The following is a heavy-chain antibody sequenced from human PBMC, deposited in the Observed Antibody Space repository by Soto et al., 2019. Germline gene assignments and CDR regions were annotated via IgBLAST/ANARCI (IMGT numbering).Heavy chain of an antibody. J-gene: IGHJ4*02. Sequence: QVQLVESGGGVVQPGRSLRLSCAASGFTFSSYGRHWVRQAPGKGLEWVAVIWYDGSNKYYADSVKGRFTISRDNSKNTLYLQMNSLRAEDRAVYYCASSITKPFRYFDYWGQGTLVTVSS. CDR1: GFTFSSYG. CDR3: ASSITKPFRYFDY. V-gene: IGHV3-33*01. D-gene: IGHD3-10*01. CDR2: IWYDGSNK.